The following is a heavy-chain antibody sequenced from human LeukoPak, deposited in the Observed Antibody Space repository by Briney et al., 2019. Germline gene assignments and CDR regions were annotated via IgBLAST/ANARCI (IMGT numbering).Heavy chain of an antibody. Sequence: GGSLRLSCAASGFTLSSYGMHWVRQAPGKGLEWVAVIWYDGSNKYYADSVKGRFTISRDNAENMLYLQMNSLRDEDTAVYYCARERFFGLDVWGQGTTVTVSS. CDR2: IWYDGSNK. V-gene: IGHV3-33*01. J-gene: IGHJ6*02. CDR3: ARERFFGLDV. CDR1: GFTLSSYG.